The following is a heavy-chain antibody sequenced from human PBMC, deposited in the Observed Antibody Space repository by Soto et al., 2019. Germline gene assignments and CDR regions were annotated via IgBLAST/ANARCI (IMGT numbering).Heavy chain of an antibody. Sequence: GESLKISCKGSGYSFTSWWIGWVRQMPGKGPEWMGIIFPGDSETRYSPSFQGQVTISVDKSISTAYLQRSSLKASDTATYYCARGGSDYGLDYWGQGTLVTVSS. CDR1: GYSFTSWW. V-gene: IGHV5-51*01. CDR3: ARGGSDYGLDY. J-gene: IGHJ4*02. D-gene: IGHD3-10*01. CDR2: IFPGDSET.